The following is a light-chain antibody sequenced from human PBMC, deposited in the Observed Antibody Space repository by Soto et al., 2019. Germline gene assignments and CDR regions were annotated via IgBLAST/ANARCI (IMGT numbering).Light chain of an antibody. CDR3: QQYNSYPWT. CDR2: SAS. CDR1: QGVTNY. Sequence: DIQLTQSPSSLSASVGDRITITCRASQGVTNYLAWYQQKPGKGPSLLIYSASTLQSGVPSRFSGSGSGTDFTLTISSLQPGDVATYYCQQYNSYPWTFGQGTKVEIK. V-gene: IGKV1-27*01. J-gene: IGKJ1*01.